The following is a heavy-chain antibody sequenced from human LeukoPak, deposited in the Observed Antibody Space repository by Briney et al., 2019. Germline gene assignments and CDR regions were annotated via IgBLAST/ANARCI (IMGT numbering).Heavy chain of an antibody. J-gene: IGHJ4*02. V-gene: IGHV3-73*01. Sequence: GGSLRLSCAASGFIFSGSDIHWVRQASGKGLEWVGRITTKPSNYASAYAASVKGRFTISRDDSENTAYLQMSSLKTEDTAVYFCTTYRSGHYWGQGTLVTVSS. D-gene: IGHD6-19*01. CDR3: TTYRSGHY. CDR1: GFIFSGSD. CDR2: ITTKPSNYAS.